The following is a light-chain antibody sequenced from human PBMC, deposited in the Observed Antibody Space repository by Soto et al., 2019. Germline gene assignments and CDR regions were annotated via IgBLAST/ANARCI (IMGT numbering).Light chain of an antibody. J-gene: IGLJ2*01. CDR2: EVS. CDR1: SSDVGGYNF. Sequence: QSALTQPPSASGSPGQSVTISCTGTSSDVGGYNFVSWYQQHPGKAPKLMIYEVSKRPSGVPDRFSGSKSGNAASLTVSGLQADDDADYYCSSYAGSKNFVFGGGTKLTVL. CDR3: SSYAGSKNFV. V-gene: IGLV2-8*01.